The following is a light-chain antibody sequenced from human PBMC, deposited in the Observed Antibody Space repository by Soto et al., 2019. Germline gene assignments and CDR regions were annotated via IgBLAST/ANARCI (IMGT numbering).Light chain of an antibody. CDR2: DAS. Sequence: IQMTQSPSTLSASVGDRVTITCRASQSISSWLAWYQQKPGKAPKYLIYDASSLESGVPSRFSGSGYGTEFTLTISSLQPDDFATYYCQQYNTYSSLTFGGGTKVDIK. CDR3: QQYNTYSSLT. V-gene: IGKV1-5*01. J-gene: IGKJ4*01. CDR1: QSISSW.